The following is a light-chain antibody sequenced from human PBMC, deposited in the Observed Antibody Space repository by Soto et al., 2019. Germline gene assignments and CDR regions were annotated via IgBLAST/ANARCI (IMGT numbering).Light chain of an antibody. CDR2: GAS. J-gene: IGKJ1*01. CDR3: QQYGSSPPT. V-gene: IGKV3-20*01. Sequence: EIVLTQSPGTLSLSPGERATLSCRASQSVSSSYLAWYQQKTGQAPRLLIYGASRRATGIPDRFSGSGSGTDFTLTISRLQPEDFAVYYCQQYGSSPPTFGQGTKVEIK. CDR1: QSVSSSY.